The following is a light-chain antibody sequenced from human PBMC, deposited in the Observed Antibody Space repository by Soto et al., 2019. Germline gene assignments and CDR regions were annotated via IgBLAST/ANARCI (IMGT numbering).Light chain of an antibody. CDR3: QQYYNTPLT. V-gene: IGKV4-1*01. Sequence: DIVMTQSPASLAVSLGERATINCKSSQSVLYSSNSKNYLAWYQQKPGQPPKLLIYWASTRESGVPDRFSGGGSGTDFTLTISTLQAEDVAVYYFQQYYNTPLTFGGGTKVEIK. CDR2: WAS. J-gene: IGKJ4*01. CDR1: QSVLYSSNSKNY.